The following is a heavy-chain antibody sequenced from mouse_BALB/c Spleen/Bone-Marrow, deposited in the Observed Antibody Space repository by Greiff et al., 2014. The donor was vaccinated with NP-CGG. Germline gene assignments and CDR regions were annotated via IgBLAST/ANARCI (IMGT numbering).Heavy chain of an antibody. CDR1: GYAFSSYW. D-gene: IGHD2-2*01. V-gene: IGHV1-80*01. Sequence: ESGAELVRPGSSVKISCKASGYAFSSYWMTWVKQRPGQGLEWIGQIYPGDGETNYNGKFKGKATLTADKSSSTAYMQLSGLTSEDSAVYFCAKVTTGFAYWGQGTLVTVSA. CDR3: AKVTTGFAY. CDR2: IYPGDGET. J-gene: IGHJ3*01.